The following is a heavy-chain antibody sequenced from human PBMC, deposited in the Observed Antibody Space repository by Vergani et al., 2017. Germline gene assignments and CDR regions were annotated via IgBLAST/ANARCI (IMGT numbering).Heavy chain of an antibody. D-gene: IGHD3-10*01. CDR3: ARDMVRGVIPLNYGMDV. Sequence: QVQLVQSGAAVRKPGASVKVSCKASVYTFSSYYMHWVRQAPGQGLEWMGIINPSGGSTSYAQKFQGRVTMTRDTSTSTVYMELSSLRSEDSAVYYCARDMVRGVIPLNYGMDVWCQGTMVTVSS. J-gene: IGHJ6*02. CDR2: INPSGGST. V-gene: IGHV1-46*03. CDR1: VYTFSSYY.